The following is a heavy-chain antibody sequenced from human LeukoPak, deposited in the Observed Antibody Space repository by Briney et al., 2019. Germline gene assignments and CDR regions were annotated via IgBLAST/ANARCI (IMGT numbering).Heavy chain of an antibody. D-gene: IGHD6-19*01. J-gene: IGHJ4*02. V-gene: IGHV1-69*05. CDR3: ARNVQWLAYYFDY. CDR2: IIPIFGTA. Sequence: GSSVKVSCKASGGTFCSYAISRVRQAPGQGLEWMGRIIPIFGTANYAQKFQGRVTITTDESTSTAYMELSSLRSEDTAVYYCARNVQWLAYYFDYWGQGTLVTVSS. CDR1: GGTFCSYA.